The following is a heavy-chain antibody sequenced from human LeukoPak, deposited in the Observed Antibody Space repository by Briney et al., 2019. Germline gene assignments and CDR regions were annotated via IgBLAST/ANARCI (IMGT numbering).Heavy chain of an antibody. CDR1: GGSISSYY. J-gene: IGHJ6*02. V-gene: IGHV4-59*01. D-gene: IGHD2-15*01. CDR2: FYYSGST. CDR3: ARDGTGEGYCSGGSCYSMHYGMDV. Sequence: SETLSLTCTVSGGSISSYYWSWIRQPPGKGLEWIGYFYYSGSTNYNPSLKSRVTISVDTSKNQFSLKLSSVTAADTAVYYCARDGTGEGYCSGGSCYSMHYGMDVWGQGTTVTVSS.